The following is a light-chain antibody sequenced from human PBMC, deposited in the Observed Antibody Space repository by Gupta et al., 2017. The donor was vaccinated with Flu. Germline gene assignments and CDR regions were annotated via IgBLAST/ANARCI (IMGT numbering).Light chain of an antibody. J-gene: IGKJ3*01. V-gene: IGKV3-11*01. CDR1: QSVSNY. CDR2: DVS. CDR3: QQRRNWPPFT. Sequence: EIVLTQPPATLSLSPGERATLSCRASQSVSNYLAWFQQKPGQAPRLLIYDVSHRATGIPAKLSGSGSGTDFTLTISSLEPDDFAVYYCQQRRNWPPFTFGHGTKVDIK.